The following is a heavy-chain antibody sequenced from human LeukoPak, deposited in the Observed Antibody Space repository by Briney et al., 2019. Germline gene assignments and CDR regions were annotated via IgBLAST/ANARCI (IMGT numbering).Heavy chain of an antibody. Sequence: GGSLRLSCVGSGFTISNYWMHWVRQAPGKGLEWVANIKEDGSERYYVDSVKGRFTISRDNAKNSLYLQMNSLRVEDTAVYYCVSGNPFGEYWGQGTLVTVSS. CDR3: VSGNPFGEY. J-gene: IGHJ4*02. CDR2: IKEDGSER. D-gene: IGHD3-16*01. V-gene: IGHV3-7*03. CDR1: GFTISNYW.